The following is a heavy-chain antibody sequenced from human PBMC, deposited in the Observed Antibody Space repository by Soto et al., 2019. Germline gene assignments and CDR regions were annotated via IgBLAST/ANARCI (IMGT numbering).Heavy chain of an antibody. Sequence: QVHLVQSGAEVKKPGASVKVSCKGSGYGFTTYGITWVRQAPGQGLEWMAWISAHNGNTNYAQKLQGRVNVTRDTSTSKAYMELRSLRSDATAVYYCARGRYGDYWGQGALVTVSS. CDR2: ISAHNGNT. V-gene: IGHV1-18*01. D-gene: IGHD1-1*01. CDR1: GYGFTTYG. J-gene: IGHJ4*02. CDR3: ARGRYGDY.